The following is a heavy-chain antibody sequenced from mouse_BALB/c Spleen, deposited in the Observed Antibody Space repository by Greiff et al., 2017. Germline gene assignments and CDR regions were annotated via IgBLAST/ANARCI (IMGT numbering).Heavy chain of an antibody. Sequence: EVKLVESGGGLVQPGGSLKLSCAASGFTFSSYGMSWVRQTPDKRLELVATINSNGGSTYYPDSVKGRFTISRDNAKNTLYLQMSSLKSEDTAMYYCAREGYRYAYAMDYWGQGTSVTVSS. J-gene: IGHJ4*01. CDR2: INSNGGST. CDR3: AREGYRYAYAMDY. D-gene: IGHD2-14*01. CDR1: GFTFSSYG. V-gene: IGHV5-6-3*01.